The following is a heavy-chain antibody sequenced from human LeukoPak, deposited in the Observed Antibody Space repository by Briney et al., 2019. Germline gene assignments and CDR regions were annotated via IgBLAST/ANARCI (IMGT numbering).Heavy chain of an antibody. D-gene: IGHD2/OR15-2a*01. Sequence: PGGSLRLFCAASGFTFSNYAMSWVHQAPGNGLKWVSSISGSGGSTYYADSVKGRFTISRDNSKNTLYLQMNSLRAEDTAVYYCAKDVLTRIIDYWGQGTLVTVSS. J-gene: IGHJ4*02. V-gene: IGHV3-23*01. CDR3: AKDVLTRIIDY. CDR2: ISGSGGST. CDR1: GFTFSNYA.